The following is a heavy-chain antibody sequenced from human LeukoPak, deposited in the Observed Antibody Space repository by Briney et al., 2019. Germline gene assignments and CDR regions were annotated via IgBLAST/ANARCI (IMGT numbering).Heavy chain of an antibody. V-gene: IGHV3-21*01. CDR2: ISSSSRYI. CDR1: GFTFSTFA. D-gene: IGHD5-12*01. CDR3: ARRYSGYDPLDY. Sequence: PGGSLRLSCAASGFTFSTFAMNWVRLAPGKGLEWVSSISSSSRYIYYADSVKGRFTISRDNAGNSLYLQMNSLRAEDTAVYYCARRYSGYDPLDYWGQGTLVTVSS. J-gene: IGHJ4*02.